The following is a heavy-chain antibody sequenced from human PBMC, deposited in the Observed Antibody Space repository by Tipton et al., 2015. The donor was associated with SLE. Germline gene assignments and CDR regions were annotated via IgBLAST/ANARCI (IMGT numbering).Heavy chain of an antibody. CDR3: ARAANWGYFDY. V-gene: IGHV1-46*01. CDR1: GYTFTSYY. CDR2: INPSGGST. D-gene: IGHD7-27*01. Sequence: QSGPEVKKPGASVKVSCKASGYTFTSYYMHWVRQAPGQGLEWMGIINPSGGSTSYAQKFQGRVTMTRDTSTSTVYTELSSLRSEDTAVYYCARAANWGYFDYWGQGTLVTVSS. J-gene: IGHJ4*02.